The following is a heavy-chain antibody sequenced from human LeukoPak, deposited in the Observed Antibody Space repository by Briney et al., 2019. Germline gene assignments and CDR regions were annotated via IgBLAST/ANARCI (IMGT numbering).Heavy chain of an antibody. Sequence: EASVTVSFKASGYTFTSYYMHWVRQAPGQGREGMGWINPNSGGTNYAQKFQGRVTMTRDTSISTAYMELSRLRSDDTAVYYCARDLPRHYYDSSGSGYWGQGTLVTVSS. CDR3: ARDLPRHYYDSSGSGY. V-gene: IGHV1-2*02. D-gene: IGHD3-22*01. J-gene: IGHJ4*02. CDR2: INPNSGGT. CDR1: GYTFTSYY.